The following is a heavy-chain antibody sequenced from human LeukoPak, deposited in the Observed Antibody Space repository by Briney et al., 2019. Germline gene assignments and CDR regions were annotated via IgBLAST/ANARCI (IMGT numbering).Heavy chain of an antibody. V-gene: IGHV1-2*02. CDR3: AIFGVDNWFDP. D-gene: IGHD3-3*01. CDR2: INSNSGGT. CDR1: GYTFTGYY. Sequence: ASVKVSCKASGYTFTGYYMHWVRQAPGQGLEWMGWINSNSGGTNYAQKFQGRVTMTRDTSISTAYMELSRLRSDDTAVYYCAIFGVDNWFDPWGQGTLVTVSS. J-gene: IGHJ5*02.